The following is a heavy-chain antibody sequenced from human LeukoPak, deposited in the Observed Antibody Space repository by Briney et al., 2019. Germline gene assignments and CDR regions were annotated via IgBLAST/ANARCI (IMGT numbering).Heavy chain of an antibody. V-gene: IGHV3-23*01. D-gene: IGHD6-6*01. CDR1: GFTFSSCS. CDR2: ISSSGGST. Sequence: PGGSLRLARAASGFTFSSCSMSWVRQAPGKGLEWVSAISSSGGSTYYADSVKGRFTISRDNSKNTLYLQMNSLRAEDTAVYYCARERFSSSSPGYYFDYWGQGTLVTVSS. J-gene: IGHJ4*02. CDR3: ARERFSSSSPGYYFDY.